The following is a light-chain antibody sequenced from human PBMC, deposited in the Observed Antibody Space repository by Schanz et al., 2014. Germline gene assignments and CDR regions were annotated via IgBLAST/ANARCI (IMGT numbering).Light chain of an antibody. Sequence: QSALTQPASLSGSPGQSITISCTATTSDIDLYNYVSWYQQHPGKAPKLIIFDGTNRPSGVSPRFSGSKSVNTASLTVSGLQAEDEADYYCSSYTSSSTLVVFGGGTKLTVL. V-gene: IGLV2-14*03. CDR2: DGT. J-gene: IGLJ2*01. CDR3: SSYTSSSTLVV. CDR1: TSDIDLYNY.